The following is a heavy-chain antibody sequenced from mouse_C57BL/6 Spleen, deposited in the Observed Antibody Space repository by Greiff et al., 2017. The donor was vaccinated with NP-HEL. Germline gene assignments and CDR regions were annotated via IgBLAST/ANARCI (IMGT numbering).Heavy chain of an antibody. CDR1: GFTFSDYG. Sequence: EVMLVESGGGLVKPGGSLKLSCAASGFTFSDYGMHWVRQAPEKGLEWVAYISSGSSTIYYADTVKGRFTISRDNAKNTLFLQMTSLRSEDTAMYYCARGKGGYAMDYWGQGTSVTVSS. J-gene: IGHJ4*01. CDR3: ARGKGGYAMDY. D-gene: IGHD1-3*01. V-gene: IGHV5-17*01. CDR2: ISSGSSTI.